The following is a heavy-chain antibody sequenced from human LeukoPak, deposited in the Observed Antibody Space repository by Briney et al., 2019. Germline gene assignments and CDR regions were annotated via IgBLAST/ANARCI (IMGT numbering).Heavy chain of an antibody. V-gene: IGHV3-23*01. CDR1: GFTFSSYA. CDR3: AKAVAAAGRAYYFDY. J-gene: IGHJ4*02. D-gene: IGHD6-13*01. CDR2: ISGSGGST. Sequence: PGGSLRLSCAASGFTFSSYAMSWVRQAPGKGLEWVSAISGSGGSTYYADSVKGRFTISRDNSKNTLYLQMNSLRAEDTAVYYCAKAVAAAGRAYYFDYWGQGTLVTVSS.